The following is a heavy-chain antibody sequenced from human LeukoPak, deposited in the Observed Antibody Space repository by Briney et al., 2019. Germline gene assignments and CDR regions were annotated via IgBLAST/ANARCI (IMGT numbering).Heavy chain of an antibody. CDR2: IRYDDSNK. Sequence: GGSLRLSCAASGFTFSSYGMHWVRQAPGKGLEWVAFIRYDDSNKYFADSVKGRFTISRDNSKNTLYLQMNSLRAEDTAVYYCAKVGLMVRGVNYMDVWGKVTTVTVSS. CDR1: GFTFSSYG. J-gene: IGHJ6*03. D-gene: IGHD3-10*01. CDR3: AKVGLMVRGVNYMDV. V-gene: IGHV3-30*02.